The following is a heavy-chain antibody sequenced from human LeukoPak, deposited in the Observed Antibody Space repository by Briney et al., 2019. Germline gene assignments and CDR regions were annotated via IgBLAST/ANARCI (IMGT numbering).Heavy chain of an antibody. CDR1: GYTFTSYD. CDR2: MDPNSGNT. V-gene: IGHV1-8*01. D-gene: IGHD6-13*01. Sequence: ASVKVSCKASGYTFTSYDINWVRQATGQGLEWMGWMDPNSGNTGYAQKFQGRVTMTRNTSISTAYMELSSLRSGDTAVYYCARGSSSWGGDYFDYWGQGTLVTVSS. CDR3: ARGSSSWGGDYFDY. J-gene: IGHJ4*02.